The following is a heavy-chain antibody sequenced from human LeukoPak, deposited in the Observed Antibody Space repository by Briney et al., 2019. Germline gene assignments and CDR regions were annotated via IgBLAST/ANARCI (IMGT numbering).Heavy chain of an antibody. CDR3: AREGGPYRPLDY. J-gene: IGHJ4*02. V-gene: IGHV4-4*07. CDR2: IHTSWTT. Sequence: SETLSLTCTVSGGSMSSYYWSFIRQPAGKGLEWIGRIHTSWTTYYNPSLKSRVTMSVDTSRNQFSLRLTSVTAADTAVYYCAREGGPYRPLDYSGQGTLVTVSS. CDR1: GGSMSSYY.